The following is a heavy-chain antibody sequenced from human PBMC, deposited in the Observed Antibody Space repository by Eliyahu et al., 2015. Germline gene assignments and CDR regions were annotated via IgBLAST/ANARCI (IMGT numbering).Heavy chain of an antibody. CDR1: GYSFTNXH. CDR2: INPSDGST. Sequence: QVQLVQSGTEVKKPGASVTVSCRSSGYSFTNXHIPWVRHVPGQGLEWMGLINPSDGSTNYAQRFQGRVTMTRDTSVKTVYMHLRGLRPEDTAVFYCVRDDCVDDVCYTAFDYWGQGTLVTVSS. D-gene: IGHD2-2*02. V-gene: IGHV1-46*03. J-gene: IGHJ4*02. CDR3: VRDDCVDDVCYTAFDY.